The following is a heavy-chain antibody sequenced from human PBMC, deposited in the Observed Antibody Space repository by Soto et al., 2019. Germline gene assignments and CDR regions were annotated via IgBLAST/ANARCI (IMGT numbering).Heavy chain of an antibody. J-gene: IGHJ4*02. CDR2: IYYSGST. D-gene: IGHD6-13*01. Sequence: QVQLQESGPGLVKPSETLSLTCTVSGGSISSYYWSWIRQPPGKGLEWSGYIYYSGSTNYNPSLKSRVTISVDTSKNQFSLKLSSVTAADTAVYYCARQGAAAGTFQLDYWGQGTLVTVSS. CDR3: ARQGAAAGTFQLDY. V-gene: IGHV4-59*08. CDR1: GGSISSYY.